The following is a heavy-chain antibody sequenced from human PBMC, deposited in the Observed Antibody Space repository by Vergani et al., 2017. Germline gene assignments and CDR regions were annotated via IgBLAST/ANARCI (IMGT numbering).Heavy chain of an antibody. CDR3: AGSPYCSGGSCYLAIPFDY. D-gene: IGHD2-15*01. CDR2: IIPIFGTA. Sequence: QVQLVQSGAEVKKPGSSVKVSCKASGGTFSSYAISWVRQATGQGLEWMGGIIPIFGTANYAQKFQGRVTITADESTSTAYMELSSLRSEDTAVYYCAGSPYCSGGSCYLAIPFDYWGQGTLVTVSS. CDR1: GGTFSSYA. V-gene: IGHV1-69*01. J-gene: IGHJ4*02.